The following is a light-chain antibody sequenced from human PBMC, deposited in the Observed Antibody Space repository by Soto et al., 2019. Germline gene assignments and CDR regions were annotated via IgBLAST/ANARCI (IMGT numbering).Light chain of an antibody. Sequence: DNQMTQSPSSLSASVGDRVTITCQASQDITNYLNWYQQKAGRAPKLLIFDASNLDTGVPSRFSGSGSGTDFTFTISSLQAEDIATYYCQEHDNLPLTFGGGTKVEIK. CDR3: QEHDNLPLT. V-gene: IGKV1-33*01. J-gene: IGKJ4*01. CDR1: QDITNY. CDR2: DAS.